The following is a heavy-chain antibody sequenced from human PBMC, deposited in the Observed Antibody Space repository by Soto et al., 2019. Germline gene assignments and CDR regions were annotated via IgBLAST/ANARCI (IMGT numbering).Heavy chain of an antibody. CDR3: AKDRLPDHFDSSGLDH. D-gene: IGHD3-22*01. CDR2: MNPNNGNA. V-gene: IGHV1-8*01. CDR1: GYTFITYD. Sequence: ASVKVSCKASGYTFITYDINWVRQAAGQGLEWMGWMNPNNGNAGYAQKFQGRVTMTRNTSISTAYMELSSLRVEDTAVYYCAKDRLPDHFDSSGLDHWGQGTLVTVSS. J-gene: IGHJ4*02.